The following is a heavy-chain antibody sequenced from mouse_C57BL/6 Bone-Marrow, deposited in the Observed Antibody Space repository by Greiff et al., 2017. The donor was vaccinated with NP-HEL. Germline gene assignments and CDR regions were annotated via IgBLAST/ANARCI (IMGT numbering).Heavy chain of an antibody. D-gene: IGHD2-1*01. CDR2: INPNYGTT. CDR1: GYSFTDYN. Sequence: EVKLVESGPELVKPGASVKISCKASGYSFTDYNMNWVKQSNGKSLEWIGVINPNYGTTSYNQKFKGKATLTVDQSSSTAYMQLNSLTSEDSAVYYCARWGYGNHLFAYWGQGTLVTVSA. CDR3: ARWGYGNHLFAY. J-gene: IGHJ3*01. V-gene: IGHV1-39*01.